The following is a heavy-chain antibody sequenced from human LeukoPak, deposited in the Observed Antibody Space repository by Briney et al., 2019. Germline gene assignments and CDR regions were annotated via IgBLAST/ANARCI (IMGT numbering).Heavy chain of an antibody. CDR1: GFTFSSYA. Sequence: GGSLRLSCAASGFTFSSYAMSWVRQAPGKGLEWVSAISGSGGSTYYADSVKGRFTISRDNSKNTLYLQMNSLRAEDTAVYYCAKDQGYYYDGSGYDLWWGQGTLVTVSS. CDR3: AKDQGYYYDGSGYDLW. J-gene: IGHJ4*02. CDR2: ISGSGGST. V-gene: IGHV3-23*01. D-gene: IGHD3-22*01.